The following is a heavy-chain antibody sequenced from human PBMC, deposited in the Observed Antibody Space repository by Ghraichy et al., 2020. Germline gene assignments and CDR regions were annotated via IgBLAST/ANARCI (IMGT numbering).Heavy chain of an antibody. D-gene: IGHD3-3*01. J-gene: IGHJ4*02. CDR3: AKNSPVSGFWSGYYPRPFDF. Sequence: GESLNISCAASGFTFSSYAMSWVRQAPGKGLEWVSTITDSDFSTDYADSVKGRFNISRDNSKNTLYLQLISLRAEDTAVYYCAKNSPVSGFWSGYYPRPFDFWGQGTLVTVFS. CDR1: GFTFSSYA. CDR2: ITDSDFST. V-gene: IGHV3-23*01.